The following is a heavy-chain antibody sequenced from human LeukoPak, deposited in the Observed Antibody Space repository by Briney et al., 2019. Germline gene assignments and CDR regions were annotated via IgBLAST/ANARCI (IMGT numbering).Heavy chain of an antibody. Sequence: PGGSLRLSCAASGFTFSSYSMNWVRQAPGKGLEWVSYISSSSSTIYYADSVKGRFTISRDNAKNSLYLQMNSLRAEDTAVYYCARVKYQLKEGYDYWGQGTLVTVSS. CDR1: GFTFSSYS. D-gene: IGHD2-2*01. CDR3: ARVKYQLKEGYDY. J-gene: IGHJ4*02. CDR2: ISSSSSTI. V-gene: IGHV3-48*04.